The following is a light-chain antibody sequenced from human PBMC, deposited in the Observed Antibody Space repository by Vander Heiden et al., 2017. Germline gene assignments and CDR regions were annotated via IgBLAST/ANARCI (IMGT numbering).Light chain of an antibody. J-gene: IGKJ2*01. CDR3: QQSYRTPHT. Sequence: DIQLTQSPSSLSASVGARVTITCRPSQSISSYLNWYQQKPGQAPQLLIYAASSLQSGVPARFSGSGSGTDFTLTISSLQPEDVASYYCQQSYRTPHTFGEGTKLEIK. V-gene: IGKV1-39*01. CDR1: QSISSY. CDR2: AAS.